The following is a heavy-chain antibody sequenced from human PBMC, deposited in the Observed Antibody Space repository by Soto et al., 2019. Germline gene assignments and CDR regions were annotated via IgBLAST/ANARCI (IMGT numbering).Heavy chain of an antibody. Sequence: PGGSLRLSCAASGYSFRSYGMHWVRQVPGKGLEWVALIWYDGSNEYYADSVQGRFTISRDNSETTVYLQMNSLSVEDTAIYYCARERGFVRGVLRYYLDYWGQGTLVTVSS. CDR3: ARERGFVRGVLRYYLDY. V-gene: IGHV3-33*01. J-gene: IGHJ4*02. CDR1: GYSFRSYG. D-gene: IGHD3-10*01. CDR2: IWYDGSNE.